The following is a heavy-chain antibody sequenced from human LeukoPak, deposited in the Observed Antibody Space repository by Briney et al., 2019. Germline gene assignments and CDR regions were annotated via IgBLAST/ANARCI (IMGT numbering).Heavy chain of an antibody. D-gene: IGHD5-24*01. CDR3: AKDRGSERGAFDI. CDR2: ISGSGGST. J-gene: IGHJ3*02. V-gene: IGHV3-23*01. CDR1: GFTFSRYA. Sequence: GGSLRLSCAASGFTFSRYAMSWVRQAPGKGLEWVSVISGSGGSTYYADSVKGRFTISRDYSKNTVYLQMNSLRDEDTAVYYCAKDRGSERGAFDIWGQGTMVTVSS.